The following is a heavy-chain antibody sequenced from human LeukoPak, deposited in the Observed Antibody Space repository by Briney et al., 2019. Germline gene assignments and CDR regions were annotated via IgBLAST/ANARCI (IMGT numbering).Heavy chain of an antibody. V-gene: IGHV4-34*01. CDR1: GGSFSGYY. D-gene: IGHD6-19*01. CDR3: ARPVSGCSGWYYNY. CDR2: TNHSGST. Sequence: SETLSLTCAVYGGSFSGYYWSWIRQPPGKGLEWIGETNHSGSTNYNPSLKSRVTISVDRSKNQFSLKLSSVTAADTAVYYCARPVSGCSGWYYNYWGQGNLVTVSS. J-gene: IGHJ4*02.